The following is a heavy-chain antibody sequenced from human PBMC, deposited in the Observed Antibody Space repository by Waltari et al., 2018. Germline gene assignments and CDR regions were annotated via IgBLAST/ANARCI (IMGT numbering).Heavy chain of an antibody. CDR3: ARAVPQLVNCYYYYGMDV. D-gene: IGHD6-6*01. J-gene: IGHJ6*02. Sequence: QVQLVQSGAEVKKPGSSVKLYCAASGFTFGSDAISWVRQPPGQGREWMGALISIIGTANYAQKFEGRVTITADESTSTDYLELSSLRAEDTAVYYCARAVPQLVNCYYYYGMDVWGQGTTVTVSS. V-gene: IGHV1-69*13. CDR1: GFTFGSDA. CDR2: LISIIGTA.